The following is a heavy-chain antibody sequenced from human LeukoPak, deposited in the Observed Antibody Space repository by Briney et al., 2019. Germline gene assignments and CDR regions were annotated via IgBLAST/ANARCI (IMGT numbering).Heavy chain of an antibody. D-gene: IGHD1-1*01. J-gene: IGHJ2*01. V-gene: IGHV3-23*01. CDR3: AKPRAMTTGVGRYFDL. CDR1: GFTFDDYA. Sequence: PGRSLRLSCAASGFTFDDYAMHWVRQAPGKGLEWVSGISGGGENTYYADSVKGRFTISRDNSKNTLYLQMNSLRAEDTATYYCAKPRAMTTGVGRYFDLWGRGTLVTVSS. CDR2: ISGGGENT.